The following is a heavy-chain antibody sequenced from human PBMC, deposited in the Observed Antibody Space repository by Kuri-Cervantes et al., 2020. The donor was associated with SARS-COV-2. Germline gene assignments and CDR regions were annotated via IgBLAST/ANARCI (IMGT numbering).Heavy chain of an antibody. J-gene: IGHJ4*02. V-gene: IGHV4-61*01. D-gene: IGHD4-17*01. Sequence: SETLSLTCTVSGGSVSSGSYYWSWIRQPPGKGLEWIGYIYYSGSTNYNPSLKSRVTISVDTSKNQFSLKLSSVTAADTAVYYCARDDYGEPDYWGQGTLVTVSS. CDR2: IYYSGST. CDR1: GGSVSSGSYY. CDR3: ARDDYGEPDY.